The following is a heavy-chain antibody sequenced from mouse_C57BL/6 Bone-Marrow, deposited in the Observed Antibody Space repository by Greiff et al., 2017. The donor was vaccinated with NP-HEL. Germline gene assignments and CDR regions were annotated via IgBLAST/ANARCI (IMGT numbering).Heavy chain of an antibody. J-gene: IGHJ4*01. CDR3: TRVLRVKNAMDY. V-gene: IGHV5-9-1*02. Sequence: EVKLMESGEGLVKPGGSLKLSCAASGFTFSSYAMSWVRQTPEKRLEWVAYISSGGDYIYYADTVKGRFTISRDNARNTLYLQMSSLKSEDTAMYYCTRVLRVKNAMDYWGQGTSVTVSS. CDR1: GFTFSSYA. D-gene: IGHD2-2*01. CDR2: ISSGGDYI.